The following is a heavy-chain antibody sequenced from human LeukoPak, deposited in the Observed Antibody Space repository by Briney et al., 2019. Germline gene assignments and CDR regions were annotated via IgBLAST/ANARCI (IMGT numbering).Heavy chain of an antibody. CDR1: GFTFSNFA. CDR2: IDGSGDKT. D-gene: IGHD7-27*01. Sequence: PGGSLRLSCAASGFTFSNFAIRWVRQVPGKGLEWVSSIDGSGDKTHYPDSVMGRFTVSRDNSKNTLYLQMNSLRVEDTATYFCAKVQFNWGPIDYWGQGTPVIVSS. V-gene: IGHV3-23*01. J-gene: IGHJ4*02. CDR3: AKVQFNWGPIDY.